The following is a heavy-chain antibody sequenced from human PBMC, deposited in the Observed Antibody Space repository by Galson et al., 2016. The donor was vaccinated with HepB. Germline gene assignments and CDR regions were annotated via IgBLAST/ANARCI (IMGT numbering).Heavy chain of an antibody. D-gene: IGHD6-13*01. CDR2: ISGSAYSGVT. CDR1: GFSFSQYA. J-gene: IGHJ4*02. CDR3: AKRPTWRIAIPVDYFDY. Sequence: SLRLSCAASGFSFSQYAMTWVRQAPGKGLEWVSVISGSAYSGVTYYADSVRGRFTISRDDSKNTLYLLMNSLTAEDTAVYYCAKRPTWRIAIPVDYFDYWGQGTMVTVSS. V-gene: IGHV3-23*01.